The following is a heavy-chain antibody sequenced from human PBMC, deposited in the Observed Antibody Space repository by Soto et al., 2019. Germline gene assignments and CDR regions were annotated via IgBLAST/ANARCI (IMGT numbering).Heavy chain of an antibody. J-gene: IGHJ3*02. D-gene: IGHD6-6*01. Sequence: QGTLKESGPTLVKPTQTLTLTCSFSGFSLSTSGVGVGWIRQPPGKALEWLAHIYWSGDEHYRPSLKSRLSITKDTSKNQVVLTMTNMDPVDTATYYCARGLAARPVVAFDIWGQGTMVTVSS. CDR2: IYWSGDE. V-gene: IGHV2-5*01. CDR3: ARGLAARPVVAFDI. CDR1: GFSLSTSGVG.